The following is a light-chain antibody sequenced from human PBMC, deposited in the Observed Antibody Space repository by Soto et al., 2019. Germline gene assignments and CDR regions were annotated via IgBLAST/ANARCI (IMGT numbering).Light chain of an antibody. Sequence: DIQMTQSPSTLSASVGDRVTITCRASQSISSWLAWYQQKPGKAPKLLIYDASSLESGVPSRFSGSGSETEFTLTISSLQPDDFATYYCQQYSYYSTFGQGTKVEVK. CDR2: DAS. V-gene: IGKV1-5*01. CDR3: QQYSYYST. CDR1: QSISSW. J-gene: IGKJ1*01.